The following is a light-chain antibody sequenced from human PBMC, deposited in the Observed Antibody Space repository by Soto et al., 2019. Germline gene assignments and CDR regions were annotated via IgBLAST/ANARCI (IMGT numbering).Light chain of an antibody. J-gene: IGKJ2*01. Sequence: EIVLTQSPGTLSLSPGARATLSCRASQSVSNVYLAWYQQKPGQAPRLLIYDASNRATGIPDRFSGSGSGTDFTLTISRLEPEDFAVYYCQQSGSSPRTFGQGTNLEIK. CDR3: QQSGSSPRT. V-gene: IGKV3-20*01. CDR2: DAS. CDR1: QSVSNVY.